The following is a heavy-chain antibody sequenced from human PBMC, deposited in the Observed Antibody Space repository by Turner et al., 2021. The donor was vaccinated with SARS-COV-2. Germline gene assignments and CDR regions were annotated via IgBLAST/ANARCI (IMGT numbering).Heavy chain of an antibody. J-gene: IGHJ3*02. CDR2: MSSSSSYI. V-gene: IGHV3-21*06. CDR3: AREKPGFDSSGYDPDAFDI. D-gene: IGHD3-22*01. CDR1: GFTFSSYG. Sequence: EAQLVESGGGLVKPGGSLRVSCAASGFTFSSYGMNWVRQAPGNGLEWVSSMSSSSSYIYYADSLKGRFTIARNNAKNSVYLQMNSLRAEDTAVYYCAREKPGFDSSGYDPDAFDIWGQGTMVTVSS.